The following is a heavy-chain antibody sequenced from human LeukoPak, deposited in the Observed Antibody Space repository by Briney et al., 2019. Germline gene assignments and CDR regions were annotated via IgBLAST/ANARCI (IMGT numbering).Heavy chain of an antibody. Sequence: GGSLRLSCAASGFSFSTYWMSWVRQAPGKGLEWVANIKEDGSEKEYVDSVKGRFTFSRDNAKNLLYLQMSSLRPEDTALYYCARVGIEVDGRGLVDYWDQGTLVTVSS. D-gene: IGHD6-19*01. CDR3: ARVGIEVDGRGLVDY. CDR2: IKEDGSEK. V-gene: IGHV3-7*01. J-gene: IGHJ4*02. CDR1: GFSFSTYW.